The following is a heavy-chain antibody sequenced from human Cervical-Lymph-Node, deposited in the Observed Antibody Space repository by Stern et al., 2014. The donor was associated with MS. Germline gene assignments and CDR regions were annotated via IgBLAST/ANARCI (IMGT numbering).Heavy chain of an antibody. CDR1: GASISSGTSY. V-gene: IGHV4-61*02. CDR2: LPASGAT. CDR3: ARGHWESLGNNYFDS. J-gene: IGHJ4*02. D-gene: IGHD1-26*01. Sequence: QVQLVESGPGLVKPSQTLSLTCTVSGASISSGTSYWSWIRQPAGGGLEWIGRLPASGATYSNPSLKSRVTISGDTSKNQFSLNLNSVTAADTAVYYCARGHWESLGNNYFDSWGQGTLVTVSS.